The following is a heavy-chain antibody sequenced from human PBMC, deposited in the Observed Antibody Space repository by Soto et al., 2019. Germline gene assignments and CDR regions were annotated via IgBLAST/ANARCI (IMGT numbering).Heavy chain of an antibody. CDR1: GGSISSFA. CDR3: ARELRFGDPKLPMFYYFYMDV. D-gene: IGHD4-17*01. CDR2: ISNTGTS. Sequence: QVQLQESGPGLVKPSETLSLTCSVSGGSISSFAWSWIRQPPGKGLEWIGSISNTGTSDYSPSLNSRASISVDTAKLQISLNVNSVTAEDTAVYYCARELRFGDPKLPMFYYFYMDVWGKGTTVTVSS. V-gene: IGHV4-59*01. J-gene: IGHJ6*03.